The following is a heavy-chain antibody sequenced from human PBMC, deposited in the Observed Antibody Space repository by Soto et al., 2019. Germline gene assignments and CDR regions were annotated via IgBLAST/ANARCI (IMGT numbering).Heavy chain of an antibody. V-gene: IGHV3-48*02. CDR1: GFSFDRYA. CDR3: ARDHLWAFDY. J-gene: IGHJ4*02. Sequence: EVQLVESGGGLVQPGGYLILSCVASGFSFDRYAMNWVRQAPGKGLEWLSWISVDSVSIEYSDSVTGRFTMSRDDAQNLVSLQMNSLQDEDTAVYYCARDHLWAFDYWGQGTLVTVT. CDR2: ISVDSVSI. D-gene: IGHD3-16*01.